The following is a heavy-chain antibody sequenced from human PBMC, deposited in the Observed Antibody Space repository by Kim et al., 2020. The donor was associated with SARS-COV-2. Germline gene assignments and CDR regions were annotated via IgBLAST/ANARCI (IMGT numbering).Heavy chain of an antibody. V-gene: IGHV1-2*02. CDR2: INPNSGGT. CDR3: ARSSSWYDWYFDL. J-gene: IGHJ2*01. CDR1: GYTFTGYY. Sequence: ASVKVSCKASGYTFTGYYMHWVRQAPGQGLEWMGWINPNSGGTNYAQKFQGRVTMTRDTSISTAYMELSRLRSDDTAVYYCARSSSWYDWYFDLWGRGTLVTVSS. D-gene: IGHD6-13*01.